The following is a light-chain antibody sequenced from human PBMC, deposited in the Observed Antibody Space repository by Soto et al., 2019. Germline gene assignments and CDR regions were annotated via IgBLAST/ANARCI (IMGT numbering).Light chain of an antibody. J-gene: IGKJ2*01. CDR3: MQDTHWPYT. CDR2: KVS. Sequence: DVVMTQSPLSLPVTLGQPASISCRSSQSLVYSDGNTYLNWFQQRPGQSPRRLISKVSNRDSGVPDTFGGSGSGTDFTLKISRVEAEDVGVYYGMQDTHWPYTFGQGTKLEIK. V-gene: IGKV2-30*01. CDR1: QSLVYSDGNTY.